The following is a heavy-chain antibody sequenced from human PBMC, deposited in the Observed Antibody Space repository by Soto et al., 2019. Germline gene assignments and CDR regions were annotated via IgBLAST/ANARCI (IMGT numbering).Heavy chain of an antibody. CDR3: ARGGITGTLRLNYYYYYGMDV. D-gene: IGHD1-7*01. V-gene: IGHV3-53*01. Sequence: PGGSLRLSCAASGFTVSSNYMSWVRQAPGKGLEWVSVIYSGGSTYYADSVKGRFTISRDNSENTLYLQMNSLRAEDTAVYYCARGGITGTLRLNYYYYYGMDVWGQGTTVTVSS. CDR2: IYSGGST. J-gene: IGHJ6*02. CDR1: GFTVSSNY.